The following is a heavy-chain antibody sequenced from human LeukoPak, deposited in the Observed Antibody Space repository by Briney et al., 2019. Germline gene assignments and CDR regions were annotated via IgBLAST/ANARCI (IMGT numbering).Heavy chain of an antibody. D-gene: IGHD3-16*01. V-gene: IGHV4-39*01. Sequence: PSETLSLTCTVSGSSISSGGYYWGWIRQPPGKGLEWIGSIYYSGSTYYNPSLKSRVTISVDTSKNPFSLKLSSVTAADTAVYYCASPGGGPTDYWGQGTLVTVSS. CDR3: ASPGGGPTDY. CDR1: GSSISSGGYY. J-gene: IGHJ4*02. CDR2: IYYSGST.